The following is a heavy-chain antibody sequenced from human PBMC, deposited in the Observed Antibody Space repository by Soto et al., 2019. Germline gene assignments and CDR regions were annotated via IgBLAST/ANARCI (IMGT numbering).Heavy chain of an antibody. V-gene: IGHV1-8*01. J-gene: IGHJ3*02. D-gene: IGHD6-19*01. CDR1: GYTFTSYD. CDR3: ARGREYWQWLVETYAFDI. Sequence: ASVKVSCKASGYTFTSYDINWVRQATGQGLEWMGWMNPNSGNTGYAQKFQGRVTMTRNTSISTAYMELSSLRSEDTAVYYCARGREYWQWLVETYAFDIWGQGTMVTVSS. CDR2: MNPNSGNT.